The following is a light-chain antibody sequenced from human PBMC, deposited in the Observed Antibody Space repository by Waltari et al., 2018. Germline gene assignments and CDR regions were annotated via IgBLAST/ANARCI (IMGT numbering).Light chain of an antibody. V-gene: IGLV1-40*01. Sequence: LTQPPSLSGAPGHRVTISCTGSSSDIGYFGVNWYQHRPGSVPRLLIYDNTHRPSGVPDRFSASKSDTSASLDIAGLQPDDEADYYCQSYDNTGRGSVLIGGGTRLTVL. CDR2: DNT. CDR1: SSDIGYFG. CDR3: QSYDNTGRGSVL. J-gene: IGLJ2*01.